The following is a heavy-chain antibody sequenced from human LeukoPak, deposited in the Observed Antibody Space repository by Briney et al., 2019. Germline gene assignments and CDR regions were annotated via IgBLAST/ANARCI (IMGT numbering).Heavy chain of an antibody. V-gene: IGHV3-33*01. CDR3: ASEIFGSGSYPDY. J-gene: IGHJ4*02. Sequence: GGSLRLSCTASGFSFSTYAMHWVRQAPGKGLEWVALIWHDASHTFYTDSVKGRFTISRDNSKNTVYLQMNSLGGEDTAVYYCASEIFGSGSYPDYWGQGSLVTVSS. CDR2: IWHDASHT. D-gene: IGHD3-10*01. CDR1: GFSFSTYA.